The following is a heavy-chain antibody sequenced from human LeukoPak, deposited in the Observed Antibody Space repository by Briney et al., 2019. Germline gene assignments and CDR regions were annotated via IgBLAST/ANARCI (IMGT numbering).Heavy chain of an antibody. J-gene: IGHJ4*02. CDR3: ARGLYSSGWYLSY. CDR2: ISSSSSTI. CDR1: GFTFSSYS. D-gene: IGHD6-19*01. Sequence: GGSLRLSCAASGFTFSSYSMNWVRQAPGKGLEWVSYISSSSSTIYYADSVKGRFTISRDNAKNSLYLRMNSLRDEDTAVYYCARGLYSSGWYLSYWGQGTLVTVSS. V-gene: IGHV3-48*02.